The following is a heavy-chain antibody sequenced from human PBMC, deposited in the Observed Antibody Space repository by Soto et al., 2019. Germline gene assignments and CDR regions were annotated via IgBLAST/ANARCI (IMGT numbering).Heavy chain of an antibody. Sequence: PGVSLSLSCAASGFTFSSYGMHWVRQAPGKGLEWVAVISYDGSNKYYADSVKGRFTISRDNSKNTLYLQMNSLRAEDTAVYYCAKASELLRFLEWLPIDYWGQGTLVTVSS. CDR2: ISYDGSNK. V-gene: IGHV3-30*18. CDR1: GFTFSSYG. J-gene: IGHJ4*02. CDR3: AKASELLRFLEWLPIDY. D-gene: IGHD3-3*01.